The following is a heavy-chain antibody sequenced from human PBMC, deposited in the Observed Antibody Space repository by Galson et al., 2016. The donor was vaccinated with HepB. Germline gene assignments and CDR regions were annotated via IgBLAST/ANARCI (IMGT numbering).Heavy chain of an antibody. V-gene: IGHV3-23*01. J-gene: IGHJ6*02. CDR1: GFSFSSYA. CDR3: ARGGTGRLAYYYYGMDV. Sequence: SLRLSCAASGFSFSSYAMSWARPAPGKGLERVSTITGCGGTTYYADPVKGRFTISRDNSKNTLYLQMNSLRTEDTAVYYCARGGTGRLAYYYYGMDVWGPGTTVTVSS. CDR2: ITGCGGTT. D-gene: IGHD1-1*01.